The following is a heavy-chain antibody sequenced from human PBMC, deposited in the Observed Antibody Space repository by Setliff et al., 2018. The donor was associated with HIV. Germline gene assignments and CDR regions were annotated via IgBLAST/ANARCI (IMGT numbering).Heavy chain of an antibody. CDR1: GGSLSGYF. Sequence: SETLSLTCAVYGGSLSGYFWTWIRQPPGEGLEWVGEINYSGATKYNPSLKSRVTISVDTSKDQFSLRLSSVTAADTAVYYCTRHGAYYEFLTYYYPRYSFDSWGQGTLVTVSS. CDR2: INYSGAT. CDR3: TRHGAYYEFLTYYYPRYSFDS. V-gene: IGHV4-34*01. J-gene: IGHJ4*02. D-gene: IGHD3-9*01.